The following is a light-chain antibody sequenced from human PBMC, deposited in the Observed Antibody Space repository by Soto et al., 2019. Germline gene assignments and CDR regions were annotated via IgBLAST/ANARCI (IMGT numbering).Light chain of an antibody. V-gene: IGKV3-20*01. J-gene: IGKJ1*01. CDR2: GAS. Sequence: EIVLTQSPGTLSLSTGERATLSCRASQSVSSTYLAWYQQKPGQAPRLLIYGASNRATGIPDRFSGSGSGTDFTITISRLEPEDFAVYYCQQYGGSRWTFGQGTRVDI. CDR3: QQYGGSRWT. CDR1: QSVSSTY.